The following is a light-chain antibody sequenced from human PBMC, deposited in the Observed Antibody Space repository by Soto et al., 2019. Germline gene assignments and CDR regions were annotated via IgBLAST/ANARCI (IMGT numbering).Light chain of an antibody. Sequence: QSALTQPASVSGSPGQSITISCTGTSSDVGDYDYVSWYQQHPGKAPKLMIYEVTNRPSGVSNRFSGSKSGNTASLTISGLQAEDEADYYCNSYTSGTTRVFGGGTKVTVL. CDR1: SSDVGDYDY. CDR3: NSYTSGTTRV. J-gene: IGLJ3*02. CDR2: EVT. V-gene: IGLV2-14*01.